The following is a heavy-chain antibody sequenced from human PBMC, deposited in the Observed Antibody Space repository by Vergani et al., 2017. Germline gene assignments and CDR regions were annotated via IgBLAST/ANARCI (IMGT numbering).Heavy chain of an antibody. CDR2: ISSRGSTI. D-gene: IGHD3-10*01. V-gene: IGHV3-48*03. CDR1: GFTFSSYE. J-gene: IGHJ4*02. CDR3: ARDADGSGSYPAFDY. Sequence: EVQLVESGGGLVQPGGSLRLSCAASGFTFSSYEMNWVRQAPGKGLEWVSYISSRGSTIYYADSVKGRFTISRDNAKNSLYLQMNSLRSEDTAVYYCARDADGSGSYPAFDYWGQGTLVTVSS.